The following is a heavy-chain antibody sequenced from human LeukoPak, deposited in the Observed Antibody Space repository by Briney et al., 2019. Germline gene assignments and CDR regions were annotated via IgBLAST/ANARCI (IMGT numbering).Heavy chain of an antibody. CDR2: ISAYNGNT. Sequence: ASAKVSCKASGYTFTSYGISWVRQAPGQGLEWMGWISAYNGNTNYAQKLQGRVTMTTDTSTSTAYMELRSLRSDDTAVYYCARDLGTGYSYGYFDYWGQGTLVTVSS. CDR3: ARDLGTGYSYGYFDY. CDR1: GYTFTSYG. V-gene: IGHV1-18*01. J-gene: IGHJ4*02. D-gene: IGHD5-18*01.